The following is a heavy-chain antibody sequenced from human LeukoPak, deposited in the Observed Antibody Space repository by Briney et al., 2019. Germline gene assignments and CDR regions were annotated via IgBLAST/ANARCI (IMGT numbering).Heavy chain of an antibody. D-gene: IGHD5-18*01. J-gene: IGHJ4*02. CDR1: GFIFSNYW. CDR3: ARSRGYSNEGMELVY. Sequence: GGSLRLSCAASGFIFSNYWMSWVRQAPGKGLEWVANIKQAGSEKFYVDSVKGRFTISRDNAKNSLYLQMNSLRAEDTAVYYCARSRGYSNEGMELVYWGQGTLVTVSS. V-gene: IGHV3-7*01. CDR2: IKQAGSEK.